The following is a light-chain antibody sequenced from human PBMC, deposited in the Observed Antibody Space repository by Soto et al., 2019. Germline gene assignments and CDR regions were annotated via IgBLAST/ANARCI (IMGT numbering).Light chain of an antibody. CDR2: AAS. CDR3: QQDYSTLAT. Sequence: PSSLSASVGDRVTITCRAAESISRHLNWYQQKPGRAPDLLIYAASTLQNGVPSRFTGSGSGTEFTLTITGLQLEDFATYYCQQDYSTLATFGQGTRLEIK. CDR1: ESISRH. J-gene: IGKJ5*01. V-gene: IGKV1-39*01.